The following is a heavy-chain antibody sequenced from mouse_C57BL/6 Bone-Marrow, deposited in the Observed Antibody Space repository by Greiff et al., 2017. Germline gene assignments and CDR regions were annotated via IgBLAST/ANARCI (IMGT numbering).Heavy chain of an antibody. V-gene: IGHV1-55*01. D-gene: IGHD1-1*01. CDR2: IYPGSGST. CDR1: GYTFTSYW. J-gene: IGHJ1*03. CDR3: ARGVVALRYFDI. Sequence: VQLQQPGAELVKPGASVKMSCKASGYTFTSYWITWVKQRPGQGLEWIGDIYPGSGSTNYNEKFKSKATLTVDTSSSTAYMQLSSLTSEDSAVYYCARGVVALRYFDIWGTGTTVTVSS.